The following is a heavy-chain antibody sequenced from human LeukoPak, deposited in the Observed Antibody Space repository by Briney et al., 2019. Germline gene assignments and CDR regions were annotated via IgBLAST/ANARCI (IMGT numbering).Heavy chain of an antibody. CDR1: GFTFSSYS. V-gene: IGHV3-21*01. CDR2: IISRFTYI. Sequence: GGSLRLSCAASGFTFSSYSMNWVRQAPGKGLGWVSSIISRFTYIYYADSVTGRFTIPRDNAKNSLYLQMNSLRAEDTAVFYCARAGTAMVTAFDYWGQGTLVTVSS. CDR3: ARAGTAMVTAFDY. D-gene: IGHD5-18*01. J-gene: IGHJ4*02.